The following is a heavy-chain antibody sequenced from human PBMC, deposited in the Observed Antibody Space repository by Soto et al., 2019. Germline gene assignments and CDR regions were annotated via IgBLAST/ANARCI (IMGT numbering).Heavy chain of an antibody. CDR1: GGSISSYY. J-gene: IGHJ6*02. D-gene: IGHD3-16*01. CDR2: IYYSGST. Sequence: SETLSLTCTVSGGSISSYYWSWIRQHPGKGLEWIGYIYYSGSTYYNPSLKSRVTISVDTSKNQFSLKLSSVTAADTAVYYCASHDYARDGKDVWGQGTTVTVSS. CDR3: ASHDYARDGKDV. V-gene: IGHV4-59*06.